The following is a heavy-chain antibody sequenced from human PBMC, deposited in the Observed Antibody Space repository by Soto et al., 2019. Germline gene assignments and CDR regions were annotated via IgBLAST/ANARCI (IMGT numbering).Heavy chain of an antibody. Sequence: PGESLKISCQVSGYSFTDYWITWVRQMPWKGLEWMGRIDPSDSYTNYSPSFQGHVTISVDKSISTAYLQWSSLKPSDTAMYYCARPLPVPGTGYYYFDYWGQGTLVTVSS. CDR1: GYSFTDYW. CDR3: ARPLPVPGTGYYYFDY. D-gene: IGHD6-19*01. CDR2: IDPSDSYT. V-gene: IGHV5-10-1*01. J-gene: IGHJ4*02.